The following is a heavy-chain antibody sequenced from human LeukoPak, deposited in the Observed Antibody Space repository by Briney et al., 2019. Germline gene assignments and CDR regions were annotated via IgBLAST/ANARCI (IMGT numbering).Heavy chain of an antibody. CDR2: INPNSGGT. D-gene: IGHD6-19*01. CDR3: ARAYRGYSSGWAVDY. J-gene: IGHJ4*02. V-gene: IGHV1-2*02. CDR1: GYTFTGYY. Sequence: GASVKVSCKASGYTFTGYYMHWVRQAPGQGLEWMGWINPNSGGTNYAQKFQGRVTITADESTSTAYMELSSLRSEDTAVYYCARAYRGYSSGWAVDYWGQGTLVTVSS.